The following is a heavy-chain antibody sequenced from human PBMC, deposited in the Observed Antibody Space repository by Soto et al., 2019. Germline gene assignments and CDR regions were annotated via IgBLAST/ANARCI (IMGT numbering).Heavy chain of an antibody. J-gene: IGHJ5*02. CDR1: GFTFGPWW. V-gene: IGHV3-74*01. CDR2: MNGDGTIT. Sequence: EVQLVESGGALVQPGGSLRLSCAVSGFTFGPWWMHWVRQAPGKGLVWVSRMNGDGTITTHADIVKSRFTISRDNAKNTLFLQVNTLRGDGTAVYYGVREPCHGLGRWGQGTLVAVSS. CDR3: VREPCHGLGR.